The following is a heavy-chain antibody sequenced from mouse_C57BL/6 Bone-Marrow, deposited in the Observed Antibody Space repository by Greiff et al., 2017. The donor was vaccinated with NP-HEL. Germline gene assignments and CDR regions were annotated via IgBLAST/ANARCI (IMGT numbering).Heavy chain of an antibody. J-gene: IGHJ1*03. CDR2: INPSTGGN. V-gene: IGHV1-42*01. CDR3: AKPYGSEG. CDR1: GYSFTGYY. Sequence: VQLQQSGPGLVKPGASVKISCTASGYSFTGYYMNWVKQSPEKSLEWIGEINPSTGGNTYNQKFKAKATLTVDKSSSTAYMQLKSLTDEDSAVYYCAKPYGSEGWGTGTTVTVAS. D-gene: IGHD1-1*01.